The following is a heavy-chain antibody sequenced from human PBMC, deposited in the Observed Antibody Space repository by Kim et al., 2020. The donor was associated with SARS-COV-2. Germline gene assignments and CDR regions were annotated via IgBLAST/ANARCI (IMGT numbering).Heavy chain of an antibody. CDR1: GGTFSSYA. J-gene: IGHJ6*02. CDR2: IIPIFGTA. D-gene: IGHD6-19*01. Sequence: SVKVSCKASGGTFSSYAISWVRQAPGQGLEWMRGIIPIFGTANYAQKFQGRVTITADESTSTAYMELSSLRSEDTAVYYCAREGSSGYYGMDVWGQGTTVTVSS. CDR3: AREGSSGYYGMDV. V-gene: IGHV1-69*13.